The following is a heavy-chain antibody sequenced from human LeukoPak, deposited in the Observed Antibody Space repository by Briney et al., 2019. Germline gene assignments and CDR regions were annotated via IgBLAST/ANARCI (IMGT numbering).Heavy chain of an antibody. J-gene: IGHJ4*02. CDR3: ARQEMVRGVLTLDY. D-gene: IGHD3-10*01. CDR1: GGSISSSSYY. CDR2: IYYSGST. Sequence: PSETLSLTCTVSGGSISSSSYYWGWIRQPPGKGLEWIGSIYYSGSTYYNPSLKSRVTISADTSKNQFSLKLSSVTAADTAVYYCARQEMVRGVLTLDYWGQGTLVTVSS. V-gene: IGHV4-39*01.